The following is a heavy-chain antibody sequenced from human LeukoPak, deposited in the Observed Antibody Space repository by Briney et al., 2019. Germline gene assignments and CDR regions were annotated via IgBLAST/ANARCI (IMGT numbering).Heavy chain of an antibody. Sequence: ASVKVSCKASGGTFSSYAISWVRQAPGQGLEWMGGIIPIFGTANYAQKFQGRVTITTDESTSTAYMELSSLRSEDTAVYYCARYHYDSNGYYYFFDNWGQGTLVTVSS. CDR3: ARYHYDSNGYYYFFDN. D-gene: IGHD3-22*01. CDR1: GGTFSSYA. J-gene: IGHJ4*02. V-gene: IGHV1-69*05. CDR2: IIPIFGTA.